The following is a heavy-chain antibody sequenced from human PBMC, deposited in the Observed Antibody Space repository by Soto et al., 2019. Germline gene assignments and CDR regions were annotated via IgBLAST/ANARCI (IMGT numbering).Heavy chain of an antibody. J-gene: IGHJ4*02. D-gene: IGHD3-22*01. V-gene: IGHV3-30-3*01. CDR3: ARAPPIYYDSSGYGIY. CDR1: GFTFSSYA. Sequence: QVQLVESGGGVVQPGRSLRLSCAASGFTFSSYAMHWVRQAPGKGLEWVAVISYDGSNKYYADSVKGRFTISRDNSKNTLYLQINSLRAEDTAVYYCARAPPIYYDSSGYGIYWGQGTLVTVSS. CDR2: ISYDGSNK.